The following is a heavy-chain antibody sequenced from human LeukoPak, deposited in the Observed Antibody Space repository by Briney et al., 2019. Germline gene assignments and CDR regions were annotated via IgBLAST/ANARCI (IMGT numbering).Heavy chain of an antibody. Sequence: ASVKVSCKASGYTFTGYYLHWVRQAPGQGLEWMGCVNPNSGDTNYAQKFQGRVTMTRDTSISTAYMELSRLRSDDTAVYYCARDLSSGYSGYAHMDVWGKGTTVTVSS. V-gene: IGHV1-2*02. J-gene: IGHJ6*03. CDR3: ARDLSSGYSGYAHMDV. CDR1: GYTFTGYY. CDR2: VNPNSGDT. D-gene: IGHD5-12*01.